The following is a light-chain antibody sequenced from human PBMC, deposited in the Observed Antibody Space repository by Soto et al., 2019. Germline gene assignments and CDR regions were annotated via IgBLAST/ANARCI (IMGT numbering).Light chain of an antibody. V-gene: IGKV1-39*01. CDR2: AAS. J-gene: IGKJ2*01. Sequence: DIQMTQSPSSLSVSVGDRVTITCRASQSIGGFLNWYQQKLGKAPKLLIYAASTRATGVPARFSGSGSGTDFTLTISSLQSEDFAVYYCQHYNYWPYTFGQGTKVDIK. CDR3: QHYNYWPYT. CDR1: QSIGGF.